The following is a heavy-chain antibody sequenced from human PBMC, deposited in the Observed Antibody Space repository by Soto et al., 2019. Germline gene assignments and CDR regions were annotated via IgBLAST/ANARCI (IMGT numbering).Heavy chain of an antibody. CDR3: AKKGAGWLQTNIDY. Sequence: PGGSLRLSCAASGFTFSSYGMHWVRQAPGKGLEWVAVIWYDGSNKYYADSVKGRFTISRDNSKNTLYLQMNSLRAEDTAVYYCAKKGAGWLQTNIDYWGQGTLVTVSS. CDR2: IWYDGSNK. CDR1: GFTFSSYG. J-gene: IGHJ4*02. V-gene: IGHV3-33*06. D-gene: IGHD5-12*01.